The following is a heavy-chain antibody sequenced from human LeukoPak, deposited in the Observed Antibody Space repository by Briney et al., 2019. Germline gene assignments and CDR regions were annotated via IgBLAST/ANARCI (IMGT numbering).Heavy chain of an antibody. J-gene: IGHJ4*02. Sequence: PETLSLTCAVYGGSFSGYYWSWIRQPPGKGLEWIGEINHSGSTNYNPSLKSRVTISVDTSKNQFSLKLSSVTAADTAVYYCARGYYYDSSGPHFDYWGQGTLVTVSS. CDR1: GGSFSGYY. CDR2: INHSGST. D-gene: IGHD3-22*01. CDR3: ARGYYYDSSGPHFDY. V-gene: IGHV4-34*01.